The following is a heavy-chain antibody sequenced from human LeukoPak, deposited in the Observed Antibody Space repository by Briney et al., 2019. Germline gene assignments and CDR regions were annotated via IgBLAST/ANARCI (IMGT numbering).Heavy chain of an antibody. CDR2: ISWNSGSI. Sequence: GRSLRLSCAASGFTFDDYAMHWVRQAPGKGLEGVSGISWNSGSIVYADSVKGRFTISRDNAKNSLYLQMNSLRAEDTALYYCAKSRGIAAAGTHWGQGTLVTVSS. V-gene: IGHV3-9*01. J-gene: IGHJ4*02. D-gene: IGHD6-13*01. CDR1: GFTFDDYA. CDR3: AKSRGIAAAGTH.